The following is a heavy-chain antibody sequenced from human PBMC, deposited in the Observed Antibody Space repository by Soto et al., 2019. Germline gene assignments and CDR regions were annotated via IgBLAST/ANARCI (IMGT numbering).Heavy chain of an antibody. Sequence: ASVKVSCTASGYNFTSSGISWVRHAPGQGHEWMGWISAYNGNTKYAQKIQGRVTMTTDTSTSTAYRALRSRRSDDTDVSYCAREEYSSSSSGYWFDPWGQGTLVTVSS. V-gene: IGHV1-18*01. CDR2: ISAYNGNT. J-gene: IGHJ5*02. D-gene: IGHD6-6*01. CDR3: AREEYSSSSSGYWFDP. CDR1: GYNFTSSG.